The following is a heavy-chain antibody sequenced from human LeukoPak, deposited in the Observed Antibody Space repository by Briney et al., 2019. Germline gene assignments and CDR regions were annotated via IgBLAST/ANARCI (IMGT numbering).Heavy chain of an antibody. D-gene: IGHD5-12*01. CDR2: MYYSGST. Sequence: SETLSLTCTVSGGSISSYYWSWIRQPPGKGLEWIGYMYYSGSTNYNPSLKSRVTISVDTSKNQFSLKLSSVTAADTAVYYCARHGYSGYDYWFDPWGQGTLVTVSS. V-gene: IGHV4-59*08. CDR1: GGSISSYY. CDR3: ARHGYSGYDYWFDP. J-gene: IGHJ5*02.